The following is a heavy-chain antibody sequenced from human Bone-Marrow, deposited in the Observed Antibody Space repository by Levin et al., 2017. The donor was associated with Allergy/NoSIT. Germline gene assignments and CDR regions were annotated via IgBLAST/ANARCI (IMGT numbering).Heavy chain of an antibody. D-gene: IGHD3-9*01. J-gene: IGHJ5*02. CDR1: GFTFSSYW. Sequence: SCAASGFTFSSYWMHWVRQAPGKGLEWVSRIHIDGSNTNYADSVKGRFTISRDSAKSTLYLQMSSLRAEDTAVYYCARGLFVTSYYSIGAWGQGTLVTVSS. CDR2: IHIDGSNT. V-gene: IGHV3-74*01. CDR3: ARGLFVTSYYSIGA.